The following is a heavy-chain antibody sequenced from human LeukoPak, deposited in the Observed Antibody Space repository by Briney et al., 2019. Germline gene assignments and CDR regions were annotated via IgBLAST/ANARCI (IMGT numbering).Heavy chain of an antibody. CDR1: GGSISSYY. CDR2: IYYSGST. D-gene: IGHD3-10*01. J-gene: IGHJ4*02. V-gene: IGHV4-59*01. Sequence: SETLSLTCTVSGGSISSYYWSWIRQPPGKGLEWIGYIYYSGSTNYNPSLKRRVTISVDTSKNQFSLKLSSVTAADTAVYYCARGDYYGSGATGGYYFDYWGQGTLVTVSS. CDR3: ARGDYYGSGATGGYYFDY.